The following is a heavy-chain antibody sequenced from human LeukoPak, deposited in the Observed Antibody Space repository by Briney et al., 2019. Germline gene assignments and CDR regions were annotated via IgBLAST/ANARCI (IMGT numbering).Heavy chain of an antibody. CDR2: IYPGDSDT. CDR3: ARSGVPGAMTWFDP. CDR1: GYTFTTYW. V-gene: IGHV5-51*01. Sequence: GESLKISCKGYGYTFTTYWIGWVRQMPGKGLEWMGIIYPGDSDTRYSPSFQGQVTISVDKSISTAYLQWRSLKASDTAMYYCARSGVPGAMTWFDPWGQGTLVTVSS. J-gene: IGHJ5*02. D-gene: IGHD2-2*01.